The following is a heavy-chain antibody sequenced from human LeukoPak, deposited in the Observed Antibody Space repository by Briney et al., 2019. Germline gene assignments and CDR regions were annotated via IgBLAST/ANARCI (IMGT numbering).Heavy chain of an antibody. Sequence: ASVKVSCKASGYTFTSYYMHWARQAPGQGLEWLGIINPSGGSTSYAQKFQGRVTMTRDTSTSTVYMELSRLRSEDTAVYYCARVVTGYSGYDFRGSGGNYFDYWGQGTLVTVSS. CDR1: GYTFTSYY. CDR2: INPSGGST. J-gene: IGHJ4*02. D-gene: IGHD5-12*01. V-gene: IGHV1-46*01. CDR3: ARVVTGYSGYDFRGSGGNYFDY.